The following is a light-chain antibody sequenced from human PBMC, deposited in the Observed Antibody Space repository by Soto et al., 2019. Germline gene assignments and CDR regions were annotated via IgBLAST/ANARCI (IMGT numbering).Light chain of an antibody. CDR1: QNIDTY. Sequence: EIVLTQSPDILSLSPGERATLSCRASQNIDTYLDWYQQKPGQSPRLLIFDASSRATGTPARFSGSGSETDFTLPISSLGPEDFAFYPCLQRPAWPLPFAPGTKVDIK. J-gene: IGKJ3*01. V-gene: IGKV3-11*01. CDR3: LQRPAWPLP. CDR2: DAS.